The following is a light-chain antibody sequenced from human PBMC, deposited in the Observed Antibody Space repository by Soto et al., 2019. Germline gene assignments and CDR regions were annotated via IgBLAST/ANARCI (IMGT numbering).Light chain of an antibody. Sequence: QSALTQPPSASGSPGQSVTISCAGTSSDIGGYNSVSWYQQHPGKAPKVIIYEVSKRPSGVPDRFSGSKSGNMASLTVSGLQAEDEADYYCSSYAGSDNLDVFGTGTKVTVL. J-gene: IGLJ1*01. CDR2: EVS. CDR3: SSYAGSDNLDV. V-gene: IGLV2-8*01. CDR1: SSDIGGYNS.